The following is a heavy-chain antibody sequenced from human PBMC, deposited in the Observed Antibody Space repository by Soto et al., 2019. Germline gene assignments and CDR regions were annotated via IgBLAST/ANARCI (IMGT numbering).Heavy chain of an antibody. J-gene: IGHJ5*02. Sequence: SETLSLTCTVSGGSISSYYWSWIRQPPGKGLEWIGYIYYSGSTNYNPSLKSRVTISVDTSKNQFSLKLSSVTAADTAVYYCARGRYSSSWYGRVGWFDPWGQGTLVTVSS. CDR2: IYYSGST. CDR1: GGSISSYY. CDR3: ARGRYSSSWYGRVGWFDP. V-gene: IGHV4-59*12. D-gene: IGHD6-13*01.